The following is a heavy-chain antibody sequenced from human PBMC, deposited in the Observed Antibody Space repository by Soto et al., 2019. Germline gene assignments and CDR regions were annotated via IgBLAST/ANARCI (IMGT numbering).Heavy chain of an antibody. Sequence: GGSLRLSCAASGFTFSSYSMNWVRQAPGKGLEWVSSISSSSSYIYYADPVKGRFTISRDNAKNSLYLQMNSLRAEDTAVYYCARDHNWNYPYYWGQGTLVTVSS. CDR1: GFTFSSYS. D-gene: IGHD1-7*01. CDR3: ARDHNWNYPYY. J-gene: IGHJ4*02. V-gene: IGHV3-21*01. CDR2: ISSSSSYI.